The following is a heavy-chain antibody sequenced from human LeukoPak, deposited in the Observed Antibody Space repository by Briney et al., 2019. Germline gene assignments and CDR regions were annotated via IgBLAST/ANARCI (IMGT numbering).Heavy chain of an antibody. CDR3: ARVSCTHGVCYTNYYYYYGMDV. J-gene: IGHJ6*02. CDR1: GFTFSSYS. V-gene: IGHV3-21*01. Sequence: GGSLRLSCAASGFTFSSYSMNWVRQAPGKGLEWVSSISSSSSYIYYADSVKGRFTISRDNAKNSLYLQMNSLRAEDTAVYYCARVSCTHGVCYTNYYYYYGMDVWGQGTTVTVSS. CDR2: ISSSSSYI. D-gene: IGHD2-8*01.